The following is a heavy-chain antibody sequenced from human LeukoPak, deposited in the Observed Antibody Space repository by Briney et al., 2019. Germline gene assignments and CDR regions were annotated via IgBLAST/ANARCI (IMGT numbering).Heavy chain of an antibody. CDR1: GYTFTGYY. D-gene: IGHD3-22*01. Sequence: GSVMDSCKASGYTFTGYYMHWVRQPPGRGREWMGWINPNSGGTNYAKKFQGRVTMTRATSISTAYMELSRLRSDDTAVYFCARGYYDSIDYEYFQHWGQGTLVTVSS. CDR3: ARGYYDSIDYEYFQH. J-gene: IGHJ1*01. V-gene: IGHV1-2*02. CDR2: INPNSGGT.